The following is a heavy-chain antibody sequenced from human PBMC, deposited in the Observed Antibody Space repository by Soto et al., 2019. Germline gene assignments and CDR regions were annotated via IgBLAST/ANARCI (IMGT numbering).Heavy chain of an antibody. D-gene: IGHD3-3*01. J-gene: IGHJ4*02. CDR3: ARGRRVRFFDY. CDR2: INHSGST. CDR1: GGSFSGYY. Sequence: QVQLQQWGAGLLKPSETLSLTCAVYGGSFSGYYWSWIRQPPGKGLEWIGEINHSGSTNYNPSLKSRVTISVDTSKNQFSLKLSSVTAADTAVYYCARGRRVRFFDYWGQGTLVTVSS. V-gene: IGHV4-34*01.